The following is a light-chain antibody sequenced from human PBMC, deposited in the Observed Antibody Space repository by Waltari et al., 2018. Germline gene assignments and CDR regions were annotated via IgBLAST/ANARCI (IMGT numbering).Light chain of an antibody. CDR3: LQDYNYPRT. Sequence: AIQMTQSPSSLSASVGDRATSACRASQGIRDDLGWYQHNPGKAPKLLIYAASSLHRGVPSRFSGSGSGTDFTLTISSLQPEDFATYYCLQDYNYPRTFGQGTKVEIK. V-gene: IGKV1-6*01. CDR2: AAS. CDR1: QGIRDD. J-gene: IGKJ1*01.